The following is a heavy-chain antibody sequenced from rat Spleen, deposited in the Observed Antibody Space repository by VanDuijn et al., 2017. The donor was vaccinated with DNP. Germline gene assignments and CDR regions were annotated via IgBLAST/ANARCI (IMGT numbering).Heavy chain of an antibody. CDR1: GITFSDHN. J-gene: IGHJ2*01. Sequence: EVQLVESGGGLVQPGRSMKLSCVASGITFSDHNMAWVRQAPKKSLEWVATISYDGSSTYYRDSVTGRFTVSRDNAKNTLYLQVDSLRSEDTATYYCASLNYGRYYWGQGVMVTVSS. CDR2: ISYDGSST. CDR3: ASLNYGRYY. D-gene: IGHD1-11*01. V-gene: IGHV5-7*01.